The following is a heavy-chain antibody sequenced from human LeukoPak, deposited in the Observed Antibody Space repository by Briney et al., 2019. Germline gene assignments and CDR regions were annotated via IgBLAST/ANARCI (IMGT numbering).Heavy chain of an antibody. D-gene: IGHD2-2*01. CDR2: INPNDGDT. V-gene: IGHV1-2*02. J-gene: IGHJ4*02. Sequence: ASVKVSCKASGYTFTDYYMHWVRQAPGQGFEWMGWINPNDGDTNYAQKFQGRVTMTRDTSISTAHMEVSRLRSDDTAVYYCARSNFLYCSSTTCLFDYWGQGTLVTVSS. CDR1: GYTFTDYY. CDR3: ARSNFLYCSSTTCLFDY.